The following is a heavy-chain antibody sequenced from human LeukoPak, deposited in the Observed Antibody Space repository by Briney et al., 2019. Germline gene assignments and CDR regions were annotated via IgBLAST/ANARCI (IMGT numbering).Heavy chain of an antibody. CDR2: ISSGGGTI. J-gene: IGHJ3*02. V-gene: IGHV3-48*03. CDR3: ATGAAGTRFLDSLEI. Sequence: GGSLRLSCAVSGFTFSRHWMNWVRQAPGKGLEWIAYISSGGGTIYYADSVKGRFTISRDNTKNSVSLQMNSLSAEDTAVYYCATGAAGTRFLDSLEIWGQGTMVTVSS. CDR1: GFTFSRHW. D-gene: IGHD1-1*01.